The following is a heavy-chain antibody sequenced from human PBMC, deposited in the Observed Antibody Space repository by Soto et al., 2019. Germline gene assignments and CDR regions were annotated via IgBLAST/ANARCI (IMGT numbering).Heavy chain of an antibody. CDR3: ATDRGSTILRYYYYYGMDV. D-gene: IGHD2-2*01. Sequence: QVQLVQSGAEVKKPGASVKVSCKVSGYTLTELSMHWVRQAPGKGLEWMGGFDPEDGETIYAQKFQGRVTMTEDTSTDTAYMELSSLTSEDTAVYYCATDRGSTILRYYYYYGMDVWGQGTTVTVSS. V-gene: IGHV1-24*01. CDR1: GYTLTELS. J-gene: IGHJ6*02. CDR2: FDPEDGET.